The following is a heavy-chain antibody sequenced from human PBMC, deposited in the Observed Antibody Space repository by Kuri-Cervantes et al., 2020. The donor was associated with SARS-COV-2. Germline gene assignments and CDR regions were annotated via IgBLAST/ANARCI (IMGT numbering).Heavy chain of an antibody. CDR1: GFTFSSYW. CDR2: INSDGSST. V-gene: IGHV3-74*01. Sequence: GESLKISCAASGFTFSSYWMHWVRQAPGKGLVWVSRINSDGSSTSYAESVKGRFTISRDNAKNTLYLQMNSLRAEDTAVYYCARESWGYCSSTSCYTYYGMDVWGQGTTVTVSS. J-gene: IGHJ6*02. CDR3: ARESWGYCSSTSCYTYYGMDV. D-gene: IGHD2-2*02.